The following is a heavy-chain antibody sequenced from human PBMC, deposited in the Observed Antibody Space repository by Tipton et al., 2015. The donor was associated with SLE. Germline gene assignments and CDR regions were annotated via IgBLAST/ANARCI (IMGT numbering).Heavy chain of an antibody. CDR3: ATGGTPTTPHMDV. J-gene: IGHJ6*03. CDR2: IAPYNVFT. CDR1: GYTLINNG. V-gene: IGHV1-18*01. D-gene: IGHD1-1*01. Sequence: QLVQSGAEVKKPGTSVKVSCKASGYTLINNGISWVRQAPGQGLEWMGLIAPYNVFTNKKLQARLTLTTDTSTNTAYMELMSLKSDDTAVYYCATGGTPTTPHMDVWGKGAAVTVSS.